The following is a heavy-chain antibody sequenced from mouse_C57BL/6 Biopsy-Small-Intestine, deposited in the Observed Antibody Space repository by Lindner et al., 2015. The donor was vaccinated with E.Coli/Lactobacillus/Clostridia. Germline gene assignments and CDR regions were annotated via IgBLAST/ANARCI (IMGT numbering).Heavy chain of an antibody. Sequence: VQLQESGPELVKPGASVKISCKASGYSFTGYYMHWVKQSPEKSLEWIGEINPSTGGTTYNQKFKAKATLTVDKSSSTAYMQLKSLTSEDSAVYYCARPDLFAYWGQGTLVTVSA. V-gene: IGHV1-42*01. J-gene: IGHJ3*01. CDR2: INPSTGGT. CDR1: GYSFTGYY. CDR3: ARPDLFAY.